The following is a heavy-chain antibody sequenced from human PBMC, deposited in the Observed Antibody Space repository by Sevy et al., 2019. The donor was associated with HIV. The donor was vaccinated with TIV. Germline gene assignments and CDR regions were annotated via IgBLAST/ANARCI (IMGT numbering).Heavy chain of an antibody. CDR1: GFTFSSYA. CDR2: IAYDGRNK. J-gene: IGHJ4*02. CDR3: ARVGVSYCTDDCYHRFDY. V-gene: IGHV3-30*09. Sequence: EGSLRLSCSASGFTFSSYALLWVRQAPGKALEWVSLIAYDGRNKYYSDSVKGRFAISRDESKTTLFLQMESLRTEDTAIYYCARVGVSYCTDDCYHRFDYWGRGTLVTVSS. D-gene: IGHD2-21*02.